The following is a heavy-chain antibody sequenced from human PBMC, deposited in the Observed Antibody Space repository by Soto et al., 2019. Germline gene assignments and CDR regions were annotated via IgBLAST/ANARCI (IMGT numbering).Heavy chain of an antibody. CDR1: GYTFTSYV. CDR2: ISAYNGNT. Sequence: QVQLVQSGAEVKKPGASVKVSCKASGYTFTSYVISWVRQAPGQGLEWMGWISAYNGNTNYAQKLQGRVTMTTDTSTSTAYMELRSLRADDTAVYYCASYREQLVLYGMDVWGQGTTVTVSS. J-gene: IGHJ6*02. CDR3: ASYREQLVLYGMDV. V-gene: IGHV1-18*01. D-gene: IGHD6-13*01.